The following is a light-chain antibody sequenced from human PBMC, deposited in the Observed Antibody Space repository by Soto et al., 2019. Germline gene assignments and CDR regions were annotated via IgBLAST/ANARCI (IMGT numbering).Light chain of an antibody. CDR3: QQYNNWPPIT. J-gene: IGKJ5*01. V-gene: IGKV3-15*01. Sequence: TQSPSSLSVSPGERATLSCRASQSVSSNLAWYQQKPGQAPRLLIYGASTRATGIPARFSGSGSGTEFTLTISSLQSEDFAVYYCQQYNNWPPITFGQGTRLEIK. CDR1: QSVSSN. CDR2: GAS.